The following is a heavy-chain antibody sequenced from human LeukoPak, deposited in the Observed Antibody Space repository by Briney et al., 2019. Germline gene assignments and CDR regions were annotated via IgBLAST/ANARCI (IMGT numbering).Heavy chain of an antibody. J-gene: IGHJ1*01. CDR1: GFSFSSYT. Sequence: GGSLRLSCAASGFSFSSYTMNWVRQAPGKGLEWVSAISGSGGSTYYADSVKGRFTISRDNSKNTLYLLMSSLRAEDTAVYYCAKDVNVQHWGQGTLVTFSS. V-gene: IGHV3-23*01. CDR2: ISGSGGST. CDR3: AKDVNVQH. D-gene: IGHD2-8*01.